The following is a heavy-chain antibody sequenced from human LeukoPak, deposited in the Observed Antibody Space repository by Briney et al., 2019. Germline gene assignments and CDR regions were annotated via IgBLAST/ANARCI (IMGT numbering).Heavy chain of an antibody. D-gene: IGHD3-22*01. CDR3: AKDVQVRYYESSGPLNYFDF. J-gene: IGHJ4*02. V-gene: IGHV3-64*01. CDR2: ISSNGGST. CDR1: GFTFSSYA. Sequence: GGSLRLSCAASGFTFSSYAMHWVRQAPGKGLEYVSAISSNGGSTYYANSVKGRFTISRDNSKNTLYLQMGSLRAEDMAVYYCAKDVQVRYYESSGPLNYFDFWGQGTLVTVSS.